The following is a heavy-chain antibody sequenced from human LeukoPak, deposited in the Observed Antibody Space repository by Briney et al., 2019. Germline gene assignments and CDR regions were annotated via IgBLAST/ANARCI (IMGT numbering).Heavy chain of an antibody. D-gene: IGHD3-10*01. V-gene: IGHV3-23*01. CDR1: GFTFSSYA. Sequence: PGGSLRLSCAASGFTFSSYAMSWVRQPPGKGLEWVSAISDSGGSTYYADSVKGRFTISRDNSKNTLYVQMNSLRAEDTAVYYCAKDNSMVRGVSLSPFDYWGQGTLVTVSS. J-gene: IGHJ4*02. CDR3: AKDNSMVRGVSLSPFDY. CDR2: ISDSGGST.